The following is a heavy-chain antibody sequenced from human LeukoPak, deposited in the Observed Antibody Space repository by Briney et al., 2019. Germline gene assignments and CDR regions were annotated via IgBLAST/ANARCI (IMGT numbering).Heavy chain of an antibody. CDR2: IIPIFGTA. J-gene: IGHJ4*02. Sequence: GASVKDSCKASGGTFSSYAISWVRQAPGQGLEWMGGIIPIFGTANYAQKFQGRVTITADESTSTAYMELSSLRSEDTAVYYCARDDSNYAMDYWGQGTLVTVSS. CDR3: ARDDSNYAMDY. CDR1: GGTFSSYA. D-gene: IGHD4-11*01. V-gene: IGHV1-69*13.